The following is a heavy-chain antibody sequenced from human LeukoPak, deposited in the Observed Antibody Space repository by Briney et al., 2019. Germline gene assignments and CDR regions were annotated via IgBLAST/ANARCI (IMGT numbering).Heavy chain of an antibody. D-gene: IGHD3-3*01. Sequence: SETLSLTCTVSGGSISSYYWSWIRQPPGKGLEWIGYIYYSGSTNYNPSLKSRVTISVDTSKNQFPLKLSSVTAADTAVYYCARGLEWLGNAFDIWGQGTMVTVSS. CDR1: GGSISSYY. J-gene: IGHJ3*02. V-gene: IGHV4-59*01. CDR3: ARGLEWLGNAFDI. CDR2: IYYSGST.